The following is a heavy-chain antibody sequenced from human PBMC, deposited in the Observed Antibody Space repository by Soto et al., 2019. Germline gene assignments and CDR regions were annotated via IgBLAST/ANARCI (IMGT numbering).Heavy chain of an antibody. V-gene: IGHV1-3*01. J-gene: IGHJ4*02. CDR2: INAGNGNT. D-gene: IGHD3-3*01. CDR1: GYTFTSYA. CDR3: ARVYDFWNSCPPY. Sequence: ASVKVSCKASGYTFTSYAMHWVRQAPGQRLEWMGWINAGNGNTKYSQKFQGRVTITRDTSASTAYMELSSLGSEDTAVYYCARVYDFWNSCPPYWGQGTLVTVSS.